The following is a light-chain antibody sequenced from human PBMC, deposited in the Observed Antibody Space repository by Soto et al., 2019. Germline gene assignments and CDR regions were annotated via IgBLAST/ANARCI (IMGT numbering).Light chain of an antibody. CDR1: QTISSW. V-gene: IGKV1-39*01. J-gene: IGKJ2*01. Sequence: DITMTQSPSTLSGSVGDRVTITCRASQTISSWLAWYQQKPGKAPNLLIYGASSLHSGVPSRFSGSGSGTDFTLTISSLQPEDFATYYCQQSYSSPPYTFGQGTKLEI. CDR3: QQSYSSPPYT. CDR2: GAS.